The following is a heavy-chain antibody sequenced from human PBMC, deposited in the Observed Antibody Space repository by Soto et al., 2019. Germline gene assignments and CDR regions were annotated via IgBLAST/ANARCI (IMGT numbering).Heavy chain of an antibody. Sequence: ASVKVSCKTSGYSFTTYGITWVRQAPGQGLEWMGWISVHSGSTQSVQKLQGRVTRTTDTSTSTAYMELRSLRSDDTAVYYCARERQGRYEYWGQGPLVTVS. CDR2: ISVHSGST. V-gene: IGHV1-18*01. J-gene: IGHJ4*02. D-gene: IGHD5-12*01. CDR1: GYSFTTYG. CDR3: ARERQGRYEY.